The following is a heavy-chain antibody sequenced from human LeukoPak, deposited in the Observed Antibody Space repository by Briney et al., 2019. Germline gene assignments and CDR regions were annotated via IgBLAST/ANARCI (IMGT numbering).Heavy chain of an antibody. CDR3: ARGGYSYGYAGWLFN. D-gene: IGHD5-18*01. CDR1: GYTFTGYY. V-gene: IGHV1-2*02. Sequence: ASVKVSCKASGYTFTGYYMHWVRQAPGQGLEWMGWINLNSGGTNYAQKFQGRVTMTRDTSISTAYMELSRLRSDDTAVYYCARGGYSYGYAGWLFNWGQGTLVTVSS. J-gene: IGHJ4*02. CDR2: INLNSGGT.